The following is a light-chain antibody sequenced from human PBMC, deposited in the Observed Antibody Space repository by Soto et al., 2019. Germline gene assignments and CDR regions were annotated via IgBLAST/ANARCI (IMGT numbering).Light chain of an antibody. CDR2: GAS. CDR1: QSVTSSY. CDR3: QQYGSSPPT. Sequence: EIVLTQSPGTLSFSPGERATLFCRASQSVTSSYLAWYQQKPGQSPRLLIYGASSRATGVPDRFSGSGSGTDFTLTISRLEPEDFAVFYCQQYGSSPPTFGQGTKVEIK. J-gene: IGKJ2*01. V-gene: IGKV3-20*01.